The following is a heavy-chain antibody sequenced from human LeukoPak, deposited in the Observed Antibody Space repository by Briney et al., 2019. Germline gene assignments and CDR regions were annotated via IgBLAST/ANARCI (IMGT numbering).Heavy chain of an antibody. V-gene: IGHV1-46*01. J-gene: IGHJ5*02. D-gene: IGHD3-22*01. CDR2: INPSGGST. CDR1: GYTFTSYY. Sequence: ASVKVSCKASGYTFTSYYMHWVRRAPGQGPEWMGIINPSGGSTSYAQKFQGRVTMTRDTSTSTVYMELSSLRSEDTAVYYCARDSSGYYMGDGFDPWGQGTLVTVSS. CDR3: ARDSSGYYMGDGFDP.